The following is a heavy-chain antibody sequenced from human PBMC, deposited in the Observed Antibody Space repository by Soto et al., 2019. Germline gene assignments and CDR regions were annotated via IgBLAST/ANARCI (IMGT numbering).Heavy chain of an antibody. Sequence: SETLSLTCSVSGGSIRTYYWSWIRQPPGKGLEWIVYTSYSYSGNTNYNPSLKSRVTISLDTSKNQFFLKLSSVTAADTAVYYCARVRRMYYRGALDYWGQGTLVTVSS. J-gene: IGHJ4*02. D-gene: IGHD3-10*01. CDR1: GGSIRTYY. CDR3: ARVRRMYYRGALDY. CDR2: TSYSYSGNT. V-gene: IGHV4-59*01.